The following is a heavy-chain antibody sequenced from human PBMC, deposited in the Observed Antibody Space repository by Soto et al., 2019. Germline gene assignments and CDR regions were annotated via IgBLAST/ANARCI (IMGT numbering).Heavy chain of an antibody. J-gene: IGHJ4*02. CDR1: GYTFTSYD. D-gene: IGHD4-17*01. V-gene: IGHV1-8*01. CDR3: ARSTNDYGDRH. CDR2: MNPNSGNT. Sequence: QVQLVQSGAEVKKPGASVKVSCKASGYTFTSYDINWVRQATGQGLEWMGWMNPNSGNTGYAQNFQGRVTMTRNTSISTAYIELSNQSSEDTAVYYCARSTNDYGDRHWGQGTLVTVSS.